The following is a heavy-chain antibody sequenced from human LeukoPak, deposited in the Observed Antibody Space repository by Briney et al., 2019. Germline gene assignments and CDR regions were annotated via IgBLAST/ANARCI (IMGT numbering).Heavy chain of an antibody. Sequence: GGSLRLSCAANGFNFGSYEMNWVRQAPRKGQEWVSHISSSGSAMYYADSVKGRFTISRDNAKKSLYLQMNSLRAEDTAVYYCAKLLSVAGDYWGQGALVTVSS. V-gene: IGHV3-48*03. CDR1: GFNFGSYE. J-gene: IGHJ4*02. CDR2: ISSSGSAM. CDR3: AKLLSVAGDY. D-gene: IGHD6-19*01.